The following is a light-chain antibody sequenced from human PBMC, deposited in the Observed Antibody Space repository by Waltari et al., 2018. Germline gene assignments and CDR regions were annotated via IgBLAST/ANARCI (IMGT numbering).Light chain of an antibody. Sequence: QSVLTQPPSVSAAPGQKVTISCSGSSSNIVNDYVSWYQQLPGTAPKLFIYEKNKRPAGIPDRFSGSKSGTSATLGITGLQTGDEADYYCGTWDTSLSALIFGGGTKLTVL. CDR2: EKN. CDR3: GTWDTSLSALI. CDR1: SSNIVNDY. V-gene: IGLV1-51*02. J-gene: IGLJ2*01.